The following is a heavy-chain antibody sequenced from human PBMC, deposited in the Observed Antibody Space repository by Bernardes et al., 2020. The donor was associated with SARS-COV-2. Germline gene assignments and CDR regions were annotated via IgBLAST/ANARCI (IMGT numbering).Heavy chain of an antibody. V-gene: IGHV4-39*01. CDR3: ARQGMNDFWSSYYVNY. CDR2: IYYSGNT. CDR1: GGSISSSTSY. Sequence: SEPLSLTCTVSGGSISSSTSYWGWIRQPPGKGLEWIGTIYYSGNTYYNPSLKSRVTISVDTSKNQFSLKLTSVTAADTAVYYCARQGMNDFWSSYYVNYWGQGTLLTVSS. J-gene: IGHJ4*02. D-gene: IGHD3-3*01.